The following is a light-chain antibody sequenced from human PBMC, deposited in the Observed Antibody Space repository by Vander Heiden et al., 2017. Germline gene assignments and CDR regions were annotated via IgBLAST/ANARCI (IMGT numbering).Light chain of an antibody. J-gene: IGLJ3*02. CDR2: KDS. CDR1: ALPKQY. CDR3: QSADSSGFWV. Sequence: SYELTQPPSVSVAPGQTARITCSGDALPKQYAYWYQQRPGQAPVMVIYKDSERPSGIPERFSGSSSGTTVTLTISGVQAEDEADYYCQSADSSGFWVFVGGTKLTVL. V-gene: IGLV3-25*03.